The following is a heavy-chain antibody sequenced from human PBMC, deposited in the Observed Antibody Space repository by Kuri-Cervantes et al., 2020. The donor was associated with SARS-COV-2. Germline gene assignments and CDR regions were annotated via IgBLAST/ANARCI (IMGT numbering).Heavy chain of an antibody. Sequence: ASVKVSCKASGYPFTNFGICWVRQAPGRGLEWMGWISTYSGDTIYPQKIQGRVTMTTDTSTSTAYMDLRGLRSDDTAVYYCARDSATGTRWGDLNGMDVWGQGTTVTVSS. J-gene: IGHJ6*02. V-gene: IGHV1-18*01. CDR3: ARDSATGTRWGDLNGMDV. CDR1: GYPFTNFG. D-gene: IGHD1-7*01. CDR2: ISTYSGDT.